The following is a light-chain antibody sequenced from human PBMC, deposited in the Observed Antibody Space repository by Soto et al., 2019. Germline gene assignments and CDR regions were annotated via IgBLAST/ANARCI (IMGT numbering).Light chain of an antibody. V-gene: IGKV1-5*03. Sequence: DIHMTQSPSTLSASVGDRVTITCWASQSISIWLAWYQQKPGKAPNLLIYKTSSLETGVPSRFSGSGSGTEFTLTISGLQPDDFATYYCQHWNDYSWTFGQGTKVEVK. CDR1: QSISIW. CDR2: KTS. CDR3: QHWNDYSWT. J-gene: IGKJ1*01.